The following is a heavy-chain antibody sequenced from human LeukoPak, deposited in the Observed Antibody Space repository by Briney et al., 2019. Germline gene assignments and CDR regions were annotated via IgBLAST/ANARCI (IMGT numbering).Heavy chain of an antibody. D-gene: IGHD1-14*01. CDR1: GGSISTNDW. V-gene: IGHV4-4*02. Sequence: SDTLSLTCTVSGGSISTNDWWSWVRQPPGKGLEGIGEIYHSGSTYSNPSLKNRGSISVDKSKNQFSLKLISVTAADTDVYYCARERQIAVVTGSTFDLWGPGALVIVSA. J-gene: IGHJ3*01. CDR3: ARERQIAVVTGSTFDL. CDR2: IYHSGST.